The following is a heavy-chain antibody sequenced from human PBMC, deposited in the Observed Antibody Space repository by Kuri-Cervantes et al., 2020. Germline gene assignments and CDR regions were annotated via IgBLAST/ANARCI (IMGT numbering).Heavy chain of an antibody. V-gene: IGHV3-23*01. CDR3: AKRGGTPVTFLES. D-gene: IGHD2-21*02. J-gene: IGHJ4*02. Sequence: GGSLRLSCVASEFTFRSDAMSWVRQAPWKGLEWVSSISGSGDTTFYAESVKGHFNISRDNSKNTLYLQMNSLRAEDTAVYYCAKRGGTPVTFLESWGQGTLVTVSS. CDR1: EFTFRSDA. CDR2: ISGSGDTT.